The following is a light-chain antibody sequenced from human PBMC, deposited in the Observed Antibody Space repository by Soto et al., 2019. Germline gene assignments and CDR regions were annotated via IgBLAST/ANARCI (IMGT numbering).Light chain of an antibody. CDR3: QQGHSSLT. J-gene: IGKJ1*01. V-gene: IGKV3-20*01. CDR1: QSVSSTF. CDR2: RAS. Sequence: EIVLTQSPASLPLSPGERATLSCRASQSVSSTFFAWYQQRPGQAPRLLRYRASSRATGIPERFSGSASGTDFPLTISRLVPDDFELYYCQQGHSSLTFGQATKVEI.